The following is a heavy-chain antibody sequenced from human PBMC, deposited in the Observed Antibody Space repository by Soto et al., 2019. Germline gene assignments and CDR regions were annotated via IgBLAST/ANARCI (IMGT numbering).Heavy chain of an antibody. D-gene: IGHD7-27*01. V-gene: IGHV3-30*09. CDR3: ARDPKTSGGQHWAFNYFDS. CDR1: GLSFRISP. Sequence: GGSMRLSCTACGLSFRISPMHWFLKAPGKGPEWVALISYDGTNKFYADSVKGRFAISRDNSKSTLYLQVDSLRPEDAAVYYCARDPKTSGGQHWAFNYFDSWGQGTLVTV. J-gene: IGHJ4*02. CDR2: ISYDGTNK.